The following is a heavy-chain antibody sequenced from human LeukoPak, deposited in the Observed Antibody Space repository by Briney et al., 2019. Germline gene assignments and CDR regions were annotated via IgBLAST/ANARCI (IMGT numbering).Heavy chain of an antibody. CDR3: AKPSGMIVSCFDP. D-gene: IGHD3-22*01. V-gene: IGHV3-23*01. J-gene: IGHJ5*02. CDR1: EFTFSSYA. Sequence: GGSLRLSCAASEFTFSSYAMSWVRQAPGKGLEWVSAISGSGGSTYYADSVKGRFTISRDNSKNTLYLQMNSLRVEDTAVYCCAKPSGMIVSCFDPWGQGTLVTVSS. CDR2: ISGSGGST.